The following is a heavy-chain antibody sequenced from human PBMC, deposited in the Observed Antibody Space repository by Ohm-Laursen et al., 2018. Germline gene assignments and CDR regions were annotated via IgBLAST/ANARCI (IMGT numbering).Heavy chain of an antibody. V-gene: IGHV3-7*01. J-gene: IGHJ4*02. D-gene: IGHD5-12*01. CDR3: ARDRGQRSGIDY. CDR2: IKEDGSAK. CDR1: GFTFSSYW. Sequence: SLRLSCAASGFTFSSYWMSWVRQAPGKGLEWVANIKEDGSAKNYVDSVKGRFTISRDNAKLSIYLEMNSLRAEDTAVYYCARDRGQRSGIDYWGQGTLVTVPS.